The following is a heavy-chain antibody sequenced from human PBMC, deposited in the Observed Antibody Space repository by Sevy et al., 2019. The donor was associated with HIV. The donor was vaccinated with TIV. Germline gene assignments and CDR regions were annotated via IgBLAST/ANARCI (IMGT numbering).Heavy chain of an antibody. CDR1: GLSLTTNGVG. J-gene: IGHJ4*02. Sequence: SGPTLVNPTQTLTLTCTFSGLSLTTNGVGVGWIRQPPGKALEWLALIYWNDEKRYSPSLNRRLSITKDTSRNQVVLKMTNMDPVDTATYYCAHHMLGNYYDSIYFRYWGQGTLVTVSS. D-gene: IGHD3-22*01. CDR3: AHHMLGNYYDSIYFRY. CDR2: IYWNDEK. V-gene: IGHV2-5*01.